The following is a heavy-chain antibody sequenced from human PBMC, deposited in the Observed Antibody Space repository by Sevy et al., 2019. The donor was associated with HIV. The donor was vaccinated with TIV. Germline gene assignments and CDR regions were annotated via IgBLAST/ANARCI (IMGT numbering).Heavy chain of an antibody. Sequence: ASVKVSCKASGYTFTGYYMHWVRQAPGQGLEWMGRINPNSGGTNYAQKFQGRVTMTRDTSISTAYMELGRLRSDDTAVYYCARLIAVAGTRAFDYWGQGTLVTVSS. J-gene: IGHJ4*02. V-gene: IGHV1-2*06. CDR1: GYTFTGYY. CDR2: INPNSGGT. D-gene: IGHD6-19*01. CDR3: ARLIAVAGTRAFDY.